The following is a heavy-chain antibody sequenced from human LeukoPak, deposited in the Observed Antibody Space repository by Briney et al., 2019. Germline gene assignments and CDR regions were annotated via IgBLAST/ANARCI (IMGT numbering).Heavy chain of an antibody. D-gene: IGHD6-13*01. CDR1: GYTFTGYY. CDR2: INPNSGGT. CDR3: ATPFIAAAGFYYYYGMDV. Sequence: ASVTVSCKASGYTFTGYYMHWVRQAPGQGLEWMGWINPNSGGTNYAQKFQGRVTMTRDTSISTAYMELSRLRSDDTAVYYCATPFIAAAGFYYYYGMDVWGQGTTVTVSS. J-gene: IGHJ6*02. V-gene: IGHV1-2*02.